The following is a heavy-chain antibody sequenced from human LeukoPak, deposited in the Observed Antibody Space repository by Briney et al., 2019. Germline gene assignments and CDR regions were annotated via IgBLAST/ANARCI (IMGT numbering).Heavy chain of an antibody. J-gene: IGHJ6*02. V-gene: IGHV3-23*01. Sequence: GGSLRLSCAASGFTFSSYAMSWVRQAPGKGLEWVSAISGSGGSTYYADSVKGRFTISRDNSKNTLYLQMNSLRAEDTAVYYCAKEMTNYDFWSGYYLHYYYGMDVWGQGTTVTVSS. CDR3: AKEMTNYDFWSGYYLHYYYGMDV. CDR2: ISGSGGST. CDR1: GFTFSSYA. D-gene: IGHD3-3*01.